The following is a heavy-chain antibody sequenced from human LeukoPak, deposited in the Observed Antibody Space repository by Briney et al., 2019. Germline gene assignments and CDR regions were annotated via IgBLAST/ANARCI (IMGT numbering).Heavy chain of an antibody. V-gene: IGHV1-69*04. D-gene: IGHD5-18*01. CDR3: ASRWSSFGWFDP. CDR2: IIPILGIA. Sequence: SVKVSCKASGGTFSGYAISWVRQAPGQGLEWMGRIIPILGIANYAQKFQGRVTITADKSTSTAYMELSSLRSEDTAVYYCASRWSSFGWFDPWGQGTLVTVSS. CDR1: GGTFSGYA. J-gene: IGHJ5*02.